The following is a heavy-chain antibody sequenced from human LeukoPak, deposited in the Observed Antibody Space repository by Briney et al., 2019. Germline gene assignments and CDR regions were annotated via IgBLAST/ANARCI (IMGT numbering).Heavy chain of an antibody. CDR3: AKDSSYSSSKYFQH. J-gene: IGHJ1*01. Sequence: PGGSLRLSCAASGFAFDDYAMHWVRQAPGKGLEWVSGISWNSGSIDYADSVKGRFTISRDKAKNSLYLQMNSLRAEDTALYYCAKDSSYSSSKYFQHWGQGTLVTVSS. D-gene: IGHD6-13*01. CDR1: GFAFDDYA. V-gene: IGHV3-9*01. CDR2: ISWNSGSI.